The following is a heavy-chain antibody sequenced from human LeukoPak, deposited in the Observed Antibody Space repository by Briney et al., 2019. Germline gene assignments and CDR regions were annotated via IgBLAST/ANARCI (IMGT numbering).Heavy chain of an antibody. CDR1: GYTFTGYY. V-gene: IGHV1-2*02. J-gene: IGHJ4*02. CDR2: INPNSGGT. CDR3: ARGPRAAPYYFDY. D-gene: IGHD2-15*01. Sequence: ASVKVSCKASGYTFTGYYMHWVRQAPGQGLEWMGWINPNSGGTNYAQKFHGRVTMTRDTSISTAYMELSRLRSDDTAVYYCARGPRAAPYYFDYWGQGTLVSVSS.